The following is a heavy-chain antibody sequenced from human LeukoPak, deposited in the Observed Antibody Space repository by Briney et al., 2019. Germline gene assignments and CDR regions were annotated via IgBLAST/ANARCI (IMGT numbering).Heavy chain of an antibody. CDR2: NYSGGST. CDR1: GFTVSSNY. Sequence: GGSLRLSCAASGFTVSSNYMSWVRQAPGKGLEWVSVNYSGGSTHYADSGKGRFTISRDNSKHTLYLQMNSLRAEDTAVYYCARGGRGYNEGYYYYYMDVWGKGTTVTVSS. J-gene: IGHJ6*03. V-gene: IGHV3-66*02. D-gene: IGHD5-18*01. CDR3: ARGGRGYNEGYYYYYMDV.